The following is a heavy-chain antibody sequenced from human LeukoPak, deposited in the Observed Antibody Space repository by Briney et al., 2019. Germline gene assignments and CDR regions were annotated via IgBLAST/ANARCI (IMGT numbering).Heavy chain of an antibody. CDR3: ARVQILTGYYPYYYYYGMDV. D-gene: IGHD3-9*01. CDR1: GGSFSGYY. V-gene: IGHV4-34*01. Sequence: PSETLSLTCAVCGGSFSGYYWSWIRQPPGKGLEWIGEINHSGSTNYNPSLKSRVTISVDTSKNQFSLKLSSVTAADTAVYYCARVQILTGYYPYYYYYGMDVWGQGTTVTVSS. J-gene: IGHJ6*02. CDR2: INHSGST.